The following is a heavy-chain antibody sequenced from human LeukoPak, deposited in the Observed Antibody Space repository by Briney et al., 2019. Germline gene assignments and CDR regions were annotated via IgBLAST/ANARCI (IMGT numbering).Heavy chain of an antibody. V-gene: IGHV4-59*01. J-gene: IGHJ4*02. CDR3: ARGRVAVAGTKNYFDY. Sequence: SETLSLTCTVSGGSISSYYWSWIRQPPGKGLEWIGDIYYSGSTNYNPSLKSRVTISVDTSKNQFSLKLSSVTAADTAVYYCARGRVAVAGTKNYFDYWGQGTLVTVSS. D-gene: IGHD6-19*01. CDR2: IYYSGST. CDR1: GGSISSYY.